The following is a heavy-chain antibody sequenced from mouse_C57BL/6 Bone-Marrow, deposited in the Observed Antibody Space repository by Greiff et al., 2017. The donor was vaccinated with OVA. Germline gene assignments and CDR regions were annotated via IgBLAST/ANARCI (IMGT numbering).Heavy chain of an antibody. CDR2: IYPRSGNT. D-gene: IGHD1-1*01. J-gene: IGHJ1*03. V-gene: IGHV1-81*01. CDR3: ARHYYGSSYGWYFDV. CDR1: GYTFTSYG. Sequence: QVQLKQSGAELARPGASVKLSCKASGYTFTSYGISWVKQRTGQGLEWIGEIYPRSGNTYYNEKFKGKATLTADKSSSTAYMELRSLTSEDSAVYFCARHYYGSSYGWYFDVWGTGTTVTVSS.